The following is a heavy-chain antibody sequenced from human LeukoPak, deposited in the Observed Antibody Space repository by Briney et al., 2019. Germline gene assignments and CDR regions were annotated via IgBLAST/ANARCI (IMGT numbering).Heavy chain of an antibody. CDR1: GFTFSSYA. CDR3: AKDRLGYCSGGHCSTNVLFDV. CDR2: ISGSGGST. Sequence: GGSLRLSCAAAGFTFSSYAMSWVRQAPGKGLEWVSGISGSGGSTYYADSVKDRFTISRDNSKNTLYLQMNSLRAEDTAVYYCAKDRLGYCSGGHCSTNVLFDVWGRGTLVTVSS. V-gene: IGHV3-23*01. D-gene: IGHD2-15*01. J-gene: IGHJ4*02.